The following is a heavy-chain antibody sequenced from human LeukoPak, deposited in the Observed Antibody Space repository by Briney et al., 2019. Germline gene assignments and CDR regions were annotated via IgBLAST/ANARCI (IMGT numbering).Heavy chain of an antibody. D-gene: IGHD5-18*01. CDR2: IYYSGST. V-gene: IGHV4-31*03. Sequence: TLSLTCTVSGGSISSSSYYWGWIRQPPGKGLEWIGYIYYSGSTYYNPSLKSRVTISVDTSKNQFSLKLSSVTAADTAVYYCARQIYSCGSYYFDYWGQGTLVTVSS. CDR3: ARQIYSCGSYYFDY. J-gene: IGHJ4*02. CDR1: GGSISSSSYY.